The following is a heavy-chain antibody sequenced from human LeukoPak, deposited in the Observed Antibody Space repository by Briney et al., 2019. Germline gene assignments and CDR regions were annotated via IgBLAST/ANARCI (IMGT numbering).Heavy chain of an antibody. J-gene: IGHJ5*02. Sequence: SETLSLTCTVSGGSISSSPYYWGWIRQPPGKGLEWVGSIYYSGTTHYSPSLESRVTISVDTSKNQFSLKLSPVTAADTAVYYCARAYMTTGYNWFDPWGQGTLVTVSS. CDR2: IYYSGTT. V-gene: IGHV4-39*07. D-gene: IGHD4-17*01. CDR3: ARAYMTTGYNWFDP. CDR1: GGSISSSPYY.